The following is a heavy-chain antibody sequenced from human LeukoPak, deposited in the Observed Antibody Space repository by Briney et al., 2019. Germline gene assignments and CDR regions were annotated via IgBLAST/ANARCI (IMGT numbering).Heavy chain of an antibody. CDR1: GGTFSSYA. D-gene: IGHD5-18*01. V-gene: IGHV1-69*06. Sequence: SVKVSRKASGGTFSSYAISWVRQAPGQGLEWMGGIIPIFGTANYAQKFQGRVTITADKSTGTAYMELSSLRSEDTAVYYCASSVDTAMAHTPNWFDPWGQGTLVTVSS. CDR2: IIPIFGTA. J-gene: IGHJ5*02. CDR3: ASSVDTAMAHTPNWFDP.